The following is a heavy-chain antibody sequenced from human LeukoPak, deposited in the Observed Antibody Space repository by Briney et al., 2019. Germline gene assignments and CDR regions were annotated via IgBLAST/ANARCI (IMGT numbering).Heavy chain of an antibody. CDR3: ARGLNWFDP. CDR2: IYYNGST. CDR1: GGSISYYY. V-gene: IGHV4-59*01. J-gene: IGHJ5*02. Sequence: PSETLSLTCTVSGGSISYYYWNWIRQPPGQGLEWIGYIYYNGSTNYNPSHKSRVTISVDTSKNQFSLRMSAVTAADTAVYYCARGLNWFDPWGQGTLLTVSS.